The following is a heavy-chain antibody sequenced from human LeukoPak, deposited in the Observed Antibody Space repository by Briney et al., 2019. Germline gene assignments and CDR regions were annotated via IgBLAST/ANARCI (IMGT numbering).Heavy chain of an antibody. D-gene: IGHD3-10*01. CDR1: GFTFSTYT. Sequence: GGSLRLSCAASGFTFSTYTMSWVRQPPGKGLEWVANIKQDGSEKYYVDSVKGRFTISRDNAKNSLYLQMNSLRAEDTAVYYCARIGYYGSGSYYIGYYFDYWGQGTLVTVSS. CDR3: ARIGYYGSGSYYIGYYFDY. J-gene: IGHJ4*02. V-gene: IGHV3-7*01. CDR2: IKQDGSEK.